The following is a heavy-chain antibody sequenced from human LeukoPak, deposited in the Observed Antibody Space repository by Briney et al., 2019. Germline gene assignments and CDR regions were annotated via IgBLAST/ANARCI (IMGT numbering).Heavy chain of an antibody. CDR1: GFTVSSSY. V-gene: IGHV3-66*01. J-gene: IGHJ5*02. CDR2: IYSGGST. D-gene: IGHD1-7*01. Sequence: GGSLRLSCAASGFTVSSSYMNWVRQAPGKGLEWVSVIYSGGSTYYADSVKGRFTISRDNSKNTLYLQMNSLRAEDTAVYYCARDSNFDWFDPWGQGTLVTVSS. CDR3: ARDSNFDWFDP.